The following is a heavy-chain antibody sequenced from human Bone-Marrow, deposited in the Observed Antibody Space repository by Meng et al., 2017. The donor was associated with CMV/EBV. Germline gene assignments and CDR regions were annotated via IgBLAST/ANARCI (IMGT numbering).Heavy chain of an antibody. Sequence: SVKVSCKASGGTFSNYAISWVRQAPGQGLEWMGGIIPILGTANYAQKFQGRVTITTDESTSTAYMELSSLRSEDTAVYYCARVYYGSGNDNLGAWGQGTLVTVSS. V-gene: IGHV1-69*05. J-gene: IGHJ5*02. CDR3: ARVYYGSGNDNLGA. D-gene: IGHD3-10*01. CDR1: GGTFSNYA. CDR2: IIPILGTA.